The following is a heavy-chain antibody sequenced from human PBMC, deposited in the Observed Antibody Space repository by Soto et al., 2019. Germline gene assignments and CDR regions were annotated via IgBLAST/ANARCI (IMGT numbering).Heavy chain of an antibody. J-gene: IGHJ5*02. D-gene: IGHD3-22*01. CDR2: INPNSGGT. Sequence: ASVKVSCKASGYTFTGYYMHWVRQAPGQGLEWMGWINPNSGGTNYAQKFQGRVTMTRDTSISTAYMELSRLRSDDTAVYYCARDVRTYYYDSSGYWFDPWGQGTLVTVSS. CDR1: GYTFTGYY. V-gene: IGHV1-2*02. CDR3: ARDVRTYYYDSSGYWFDP.